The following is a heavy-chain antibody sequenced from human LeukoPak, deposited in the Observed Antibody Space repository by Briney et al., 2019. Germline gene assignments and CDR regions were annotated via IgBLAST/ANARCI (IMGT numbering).Heavy chain of an antibody. D-gene: IGHD4-17*01. Sequence: GGSLRLSCAASGFTFSSYWMSWVRQAPGKGLEWVANIKQDGSEKYYVDSVKGRFTISRDNAKNSLYLQMNSLRDEDTAVYYCARDTVTPTYYYYGMDVWGQGTTVTVSS. J-gene: IGHJ6*02. CDR3: ARDTVTPTYYYYGMDV. CDR1: GFTFSSYW. V-gene: IGHV3-7*01. CDR2: IKQDGSEK.